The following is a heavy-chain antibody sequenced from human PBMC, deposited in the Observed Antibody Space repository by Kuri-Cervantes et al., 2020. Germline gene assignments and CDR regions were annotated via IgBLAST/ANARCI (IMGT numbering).Heavy chain of an antibody. Sequence: SQTLSLTCAVYGGTFDGYYWTWVRQPPGKGLEWIGEVNHGGNTIYKPSLKSRVTISLDTSKNQFSLKLSSVTAADTAVYYCARGYRAMVRGVIGYWGQGTLVTVSS. J-gene: IGHJ4*02. CDR3: ARGYRAMVRGVIGY. CDR1: GGTFDGYY. D-gene: IGHD3-10*01. CDR2: VNHGGNT. V-gene: IGHV4-34*01.